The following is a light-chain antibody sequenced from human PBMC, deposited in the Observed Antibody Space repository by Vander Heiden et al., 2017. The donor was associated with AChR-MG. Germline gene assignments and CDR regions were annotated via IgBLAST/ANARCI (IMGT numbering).Light chain of an antibody. CDR3: QSYDSSLSGV. CDR2: GNS. J-gene: IGLJ1*01. CDR1: SSNIGAGLD. Sequence: QSVLTQPPSVSGAPGQRVTISCTGSSSNIGAGLDVHWYQQLPGTAPKLLIYGNSNRPSGVPDRFSGSKSGTSASLAITGLQAEDEADYYCQSYDSSLSGVFGTGTKVTVL. V-gene: IGLV1-40*01.